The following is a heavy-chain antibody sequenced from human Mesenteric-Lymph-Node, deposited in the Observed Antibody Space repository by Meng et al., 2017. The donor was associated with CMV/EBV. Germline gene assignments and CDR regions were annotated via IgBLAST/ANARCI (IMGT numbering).Heavy chain of an antibody. J-gene: IGHJ6*02. CDR1: GFTFPDYA. D-gene: IGHD3-16*01. Sequence: GSLRLSCTTSGFTFPDYAMHWVRQAPGKGLEWVGFIRSKIYGGTTEYAASVKGRFTISRDNSESIAYLQMNSLKTEDTAVYYCSRDPYYEGSYQYGMDVWGQGTTVTVSS. V-gene: IGHV3-49*04. CDR2: IRSKIYGGTT. CDR3: SRDPYYEGSYQYGMDV.